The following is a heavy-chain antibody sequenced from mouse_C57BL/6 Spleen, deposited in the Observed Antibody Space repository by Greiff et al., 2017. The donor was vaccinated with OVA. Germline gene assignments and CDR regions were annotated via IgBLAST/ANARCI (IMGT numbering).Heavy chain of an antibody. D-gene: IGHD3-3*01. CDR2: INPYNGGT. V-gene: IGHV1-19*01. CDR3: ARSRFDY. Sequence: EVQRVESGPVLVKPGASVKMSCKASGYTFTDYYMNWVKQSHGKSLEWIGVINPYNGGTSYNQKFKGKATLTVDKSSSTAYMELNSLTSEDSAVYYCARSRFDYWGQGTTLTVSS. J-gene: IGHJ2*01. CDR1: GYTFTDYY.